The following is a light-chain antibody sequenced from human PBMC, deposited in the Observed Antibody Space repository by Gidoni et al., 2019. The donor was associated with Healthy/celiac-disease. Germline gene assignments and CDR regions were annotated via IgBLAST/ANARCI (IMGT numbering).Light chain of an antibody. Sequence: AIRMTQSPSSFSASTGDRVTITCRASQGISRYLAWYQQKPGKAPKLLIYAASTLQSGVPSRFSGSGSGPDFTLTISCLQSEDFATYYCQQYYSYPRTFGQGTKVEIK. CDR1: QGISRY. CDR2: AAS. V-gene: IGKV1-8*01. CDR3: QQYYSYPRT. J-gene: IGKJ1*01.